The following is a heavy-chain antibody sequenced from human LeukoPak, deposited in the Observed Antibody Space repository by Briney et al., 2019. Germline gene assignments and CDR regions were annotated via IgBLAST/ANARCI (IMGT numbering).Heavy chain of an antibody. CDR3: AKDSCSSTSCYFDY. CDR2: ISGSGGST. Sequence: PGGSLRLSCAASGFTFSSYAMSWVRQAPGKGLEWVSAISGSGGSTYYAYSVKGRFPISRDNSKNTLYLQMNSLRAEDTAVYYCAKDSCSSTSCYFDYWGQGTLVTVSS. D-gene: IGHD2-2*01. CDR1: GFTFSSYA. V-gene: IGHV3-23*01. J-gene: IGHJ4*02.